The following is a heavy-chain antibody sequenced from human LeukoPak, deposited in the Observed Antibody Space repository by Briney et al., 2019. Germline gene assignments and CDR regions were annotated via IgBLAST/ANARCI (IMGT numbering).Heavy chain of an antibody. CDR2: IWPDGNRK. J-gene: IGHJ4*02. V-gene: IGHV3-33*01. Sequence: GGSLRLSCAASEFTLSSYGMHWVRRAPGKGLEWVAVIWPDGNRKIYGDSVMGRFTISRDKSKNTLFLQMNSLRAEDTAVYYCARGEYYYDSSGYPEYWGQGTLVTVSS. CDR3: ARGEYYYDSSGYPEY. D-gene: IGHD3-22*01. CDR1: EFTLSSYG.